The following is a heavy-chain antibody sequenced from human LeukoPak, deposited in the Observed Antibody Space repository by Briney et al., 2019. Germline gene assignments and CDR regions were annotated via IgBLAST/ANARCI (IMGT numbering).Heavy chain of an antibody. CDR1: GYTFTSYY. CDR2: INPSGGST. J-gene: IGHJ4*02. CDR3: ASSELTGRDY. Sequence: ASVTVSCKASGYTFTSYYMHWVRQAPGQGLEWMGIINPSGGSTSYAQKFQGRVTMTRDTSTSIVYMGLSSLRSEDTAVYYCASSELTGRDYWGQGTLVAVSS. D-gene: IGHD3-9*01. V-gene: IGHV1-46*01.